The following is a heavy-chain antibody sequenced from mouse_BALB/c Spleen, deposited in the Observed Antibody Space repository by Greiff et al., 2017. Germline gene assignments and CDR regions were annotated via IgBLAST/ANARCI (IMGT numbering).Heavy chain of an antibody. J-gene: IGHJ2*01. CDR3: TRDDGYVYYFDY. D-gene: IGHD2-3*01. CDR2: IYPGNSDT. Sequence: VQLKQSGTVLARPGASVKMSCKASGYTFTSYWMHWVKQRPGQGLEWIGAIYPGNSDTSYNQKFKGKAKLTAVTSTSTAYMELSSLTNEDSAVYYCTRDDGYVYYFDYWGQGTTLTVSS. CDR1: GYTFTSYW. V-gene: IGHV1-5*01.